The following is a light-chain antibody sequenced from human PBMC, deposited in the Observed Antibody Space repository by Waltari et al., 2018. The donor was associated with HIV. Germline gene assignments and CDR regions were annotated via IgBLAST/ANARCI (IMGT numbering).Light chain of an antibody. J-gene: IGLJ1*01. CDR1: SSNIGSNT. CDR2: SNN. CDR3: AAWDDSLNGYV. V-gene: IGLV1-44*01. Sequence: QSVLTQPPSASGTPGQRVTISCSGSSSNIGSNTVNWYQQLPGTAPKLLIYSNNPRPSGVPDRFSGSKSGTSASLAISWLQSEDEADYYCAAWDDSLNGYVFGTGTKVTVL.